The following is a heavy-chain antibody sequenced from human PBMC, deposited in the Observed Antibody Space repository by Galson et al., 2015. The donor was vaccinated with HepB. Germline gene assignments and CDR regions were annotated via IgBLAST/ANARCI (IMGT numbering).Heavy chain of an antibody. CDR3: ARVSLCLEWFQSGLGYFDL. Sequence: SETLSLTCTVSGGSISSYYWSWIRQPPGKGLEWIGYIYYSGSTNYNPSLKSRVTISVDTSKNQFSLKLSSVTAADTAVYYCARVSLCLEWFQSGLGYFDLWGRGTLVTVSS. V-gene: IGHV4-59*01. D-gene: IGHD3-3*01. CDR2: IYYSGST. CDR1: GGSISSYY. J-gene: IGHJ2*01.